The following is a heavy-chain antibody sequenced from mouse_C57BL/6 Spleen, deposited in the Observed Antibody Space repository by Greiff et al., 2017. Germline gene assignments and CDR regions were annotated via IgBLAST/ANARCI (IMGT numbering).Heavy chain of an antibody. J-gene: IGHJ4*01. CDR1: GYTFTSYW. Sequence: QVQLQQPGAELVKPGASVKMSCKASGYTFTSYWITWVKQRPGQGLEWIGDIYPGSGSTNYNEKFKSKATLTVSTSSSTAYMQLSSLTSEDSAVYYCSRGGIYYYDFFAMDYWGQGTSVTVSS. V-gene: IGHV1-55*01. CDR3: SRGGIYYYDFFAMDY. D-gene: IGHD2-1*01. CDR2: IYPGSGST.